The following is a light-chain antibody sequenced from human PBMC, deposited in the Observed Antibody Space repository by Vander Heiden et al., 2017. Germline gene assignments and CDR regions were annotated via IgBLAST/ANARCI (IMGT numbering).Light chain of an antibody. CDR3: MQALQTPLT. J-gene: IGKJ4*01. Sequence: DFVITQSPLSLPVTPGEPASIPCRSSQSLLHSNGYNYLDWYVQKPGQSPQILISLGSNRASGVPDRFSGSGSGTDFTLKISRVEAEDVGVYYCMQALQTPLTFGGGTRVEIK. CDR1: QSLLHSNGYNY. V-gene: IGKV2-28*01. CDR2: LGS.